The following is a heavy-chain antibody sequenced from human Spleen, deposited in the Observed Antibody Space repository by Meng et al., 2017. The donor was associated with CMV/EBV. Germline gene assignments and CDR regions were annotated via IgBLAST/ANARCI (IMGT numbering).Heavy chain of an antibody. D-gene: IGHD2-2*01. CDR2: INSDGSDT. CDR3: ARDRHQLLYYYYGMDV. Sequence: GESLKISCAASGFTFSSYWMHWVRQAPGKGLVWVSRINSDGSDTTYADSVKGRFTTSRDNAKNTLYLQLNSLGAEDTAVYYCARDRHQLLYYYYGMDVWGQGTTVTVSS. V-gene: IGHV3-74*01. J-gene: IGHJ6*02. CDR1: GFTFSSYW.